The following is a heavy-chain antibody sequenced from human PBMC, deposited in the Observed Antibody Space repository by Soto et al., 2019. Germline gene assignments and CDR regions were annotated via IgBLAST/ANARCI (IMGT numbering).Heavy chain of an antibody. J-gene: IGHJ4*02. CDR2: ISSSSSTI. CDR1: GFTFSSYS. D-gene: IGHD1-26*01. Sequence: EVQLVESGGGLVQPGGSLRLSCAASGFTFSSYSMNWVRQAPGKGLEWVSYISSSSSTIYYADSVKGRFTISRDNAKNSLYLQMNSLRAEDTAVYYCARDSSYSGSYYIDFDYWGQGTLVTVSS. V-gene: IGHV3-48*01. CDR3: ARDSSYSGSYYIDFDY.